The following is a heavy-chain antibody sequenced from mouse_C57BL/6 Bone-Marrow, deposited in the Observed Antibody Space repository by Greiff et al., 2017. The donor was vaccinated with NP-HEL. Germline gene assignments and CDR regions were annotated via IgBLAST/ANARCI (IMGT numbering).Heavy chain of an antibody. CDR1: GYTFTSYG. V-gene: IGHV1-81*01. D-gene: IGHD2-5*01. CDR2: IYPRSGNT. J-gene: IGHJ1*03. CDR3: ARMGLSYYSNWGYFDV. Sequence: VQLQQSGAELARPGASVKLSCKASGYTFTSYGISWVKQRTGQGLEWIGEIYPRSGNTYYNEKFKGKATLTADKSSRTAYMELRSLTSEDSAVYFCARMGLSYYSNWGYFDVWGTGTTVTVSS.